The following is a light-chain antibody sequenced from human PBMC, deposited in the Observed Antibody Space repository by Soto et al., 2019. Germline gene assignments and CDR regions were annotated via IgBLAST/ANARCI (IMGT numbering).Light chain of an antibody. CDR2: GAS. CDR3: QQYNNWPPIT. CDR1: QSVSSN. Sequence: EIVIAKTPTTLSVSPRERATLSCRASQSVSSNLAWYQQKPGQAPRLLIYGASTRATGIPARFSGSGSGTEFTLTISSLQSEDFAVYYCQQYNNWPPITFGQGTRLEIK. J-gene: IGKJ5*01. V-gene: IGKV3D-15*01.